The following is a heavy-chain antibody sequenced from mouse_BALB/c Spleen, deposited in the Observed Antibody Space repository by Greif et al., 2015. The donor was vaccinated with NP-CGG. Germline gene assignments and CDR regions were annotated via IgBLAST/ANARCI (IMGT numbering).Heavy chain of an antibody. CDR2: ISTYNGNT. Sequence: QVQLQQSGPEVVRPGVSVKISCKGSGYTFTDYAMHWVKQSHAKSLEWIGVISTYNGNTNYNQKFKGKTTMTVDKSSSTAYMELARFTSEDSDIYYCWRLGNYGSPYYYAMDYWGQGTSVTVSS. CDR3: WRLGNYGSPYYYAMDY. D-gene: IGHD2-1*01. V-gene: IGHV1-67*01. CDR1: GYTFTDYA. J-gene: IGHJ4*01.